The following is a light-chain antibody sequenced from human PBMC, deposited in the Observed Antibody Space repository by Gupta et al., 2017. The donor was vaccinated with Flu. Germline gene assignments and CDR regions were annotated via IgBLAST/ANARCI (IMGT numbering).Light chain of an antibody. CDR1: QTLRSSD. CDR3: QQYGSSPRT. V-gene: IGKV3-20*01. J-gene: IGKJ1*01. Sequence: DTLSLSPGERATRSCRASQTLRSSDLGWYQQKPGQSPRFLIYGASNRASGVPYRFSASGSGTDFTLTINKLEPEDFAVYFCQQYGSSPRTFGQGTKVEVK. CDR2: GAS.